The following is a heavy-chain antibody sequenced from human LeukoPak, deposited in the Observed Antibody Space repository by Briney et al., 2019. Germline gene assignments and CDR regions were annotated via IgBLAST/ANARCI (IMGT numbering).Heavy chain of an antibody. Sequence: PGRSLRLSCAASGFTLSGNGMHWVRQAPGKGLEWVALIWYDGSKEYYADSVKGRFAISRDNSQNTLFLQMNSLRVEDTAVYYCARIWGSTSTLDYWGQGTLVTVSS. CDR1: GFTLSGNG. J-gene: IGHJ4*02. V-gene: IGHV3-33*03. D-gene: IGHD2/OR15-2a*01. CDR3: ARIWGSTSTLDY. CDR2: IWYDGSKE.